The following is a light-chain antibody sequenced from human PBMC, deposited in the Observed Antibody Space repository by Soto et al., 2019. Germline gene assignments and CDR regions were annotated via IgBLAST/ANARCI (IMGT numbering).Light chain of an antibody. CDR3: QSYDSSLSGSWV. CDR2: GNS. J-gene: IGLJ3*02. Sequence: QSVLTQPPSVSGAPGQRVTISCTGSSSNIGAGYDVHWYPQLPGTAPKLLIYGNSNRPSGVPDRFSGSKSGTSASLAITGLQAEDEADYYCQSYDSSLSGSWVFGGWTKLTVL. V-gene: IGLV1-40*01. CDR1: SSNIGAGYD.